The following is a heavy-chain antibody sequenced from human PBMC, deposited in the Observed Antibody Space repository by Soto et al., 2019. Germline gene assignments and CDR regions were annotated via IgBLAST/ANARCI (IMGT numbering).Heavy chain of an antibody. CDR2: IYMSGTT. J-gene: IGHJ3*01. CDR1: GGAISAFY. CDR3: ARSPSTSSIGTFDF. D-gene: IGHD6-6*01. V-gene: IGHV4-4*07. Sequence: QVQLQESGPGLVKPSETLSLTCTVSGGAISAFYWNWIRQPAGKGLEWIGRIYMSGTTNYNPSLKGRVTMSVDTSKRQFSLRLSCVTAADTAMYYCARSPSTSSIGTFDFWGLGTMVTVSS.